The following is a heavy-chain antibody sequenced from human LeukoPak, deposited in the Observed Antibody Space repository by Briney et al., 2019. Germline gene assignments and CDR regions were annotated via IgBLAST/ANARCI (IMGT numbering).Heavy chain of an antibody. CDR1: GYTFKNYG. Sequence: PGRSLRLSCAASGYTFKNYGLHWVRQAPGKGLEGGAVIWYDGSNKNYADSVKGRFTISRDNAKNSLYLQMNSLRAEDTALYYCARGGWFGELLFDYWGQGTLVTVSS. J-gene: IGHJ4*02. V-gene: IGHV3-33*01. CDR2: IWYDGSNK. CDR3: ARGGWFGELLFDY. D-gene: IGHD3-10*01.